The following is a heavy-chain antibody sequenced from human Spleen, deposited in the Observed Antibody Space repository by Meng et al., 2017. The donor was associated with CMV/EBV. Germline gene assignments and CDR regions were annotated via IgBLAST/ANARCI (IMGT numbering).Heavy chain of an antibody. CDR3: ARRTELYRTRWFDP. V-gene: IGHV4-39*07. Sequence: LRLQEAGPGLVKPSETLSLTCNVSGGSISSSSYYWGWIRQPPGKGLEWIGSIYYSGSTYYNPSLKSRVTISVDTSKNQFSLKLSSVTAADTAVYYCARRTELYRTRWFDPWGQGTLVTVSS. J-gene: IGHJ5*02. D-gene: IGHD1-26*01. CDR1: GGSISSSSYY. CDR2: IYYSGST.